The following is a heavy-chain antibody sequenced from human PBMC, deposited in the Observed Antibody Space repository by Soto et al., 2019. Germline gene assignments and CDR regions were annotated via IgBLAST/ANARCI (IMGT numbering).Heavy chain of an antibody. D-gene: IGHD5-18*01. CDR2: IYYSGST. Sequence: QVQLQESGPGLVKPSQTLSLTCTVSGGSISSGDYYWSWIRQPPGKGLEWIGYIYYSGSTYYNPSLKRRVTIAVDTSKNQCSLKLSSVTAADTAVYYCARAGSDTAMVTGMDVWGQGTTVTVSS. J-gene: IGHJ6*02. CDR3: ARAGSDTAMVTGMDV. V-gene: IGHV4-30-4*01. CDR1: GGSISSGDYY.